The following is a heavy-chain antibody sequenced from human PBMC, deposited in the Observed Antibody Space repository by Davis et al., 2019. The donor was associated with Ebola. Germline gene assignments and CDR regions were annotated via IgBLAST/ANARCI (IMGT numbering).Heavy chain of an antibody. J-gene: IGHJ4*02. CDR2: INPSGGST. Sequence: AASVKVSCKASGYTFTSYYMHWVRQAPGQGLEWMGIINPSGGSTSYAQKLQGRVTMTTDTSTSTAYMELRSLRSDDTAVYYCARGITMVQGVTWFDYWGQGTLVTVSS. CDR1: GYTFTSYY. CDR3: ARGITMVQGVTWFDY. V-gene: IGHV1-46*01. D-gene: IGHD3-10*01.